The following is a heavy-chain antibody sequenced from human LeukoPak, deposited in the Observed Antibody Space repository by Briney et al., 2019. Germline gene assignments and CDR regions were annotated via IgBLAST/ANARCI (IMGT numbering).Heavy chain of an antibody. V-gene: IGHV3-74*01. J-gene: IGHJ4*02. CDR1: GFTFSSYS. CDR3: ARALYGDPHFDY. CDR2: INSDGTST. Sequence: GGSLRLSCAASGFTFSSYSMNWVRQAPGKGLVWVSRINSDGTSTSYADSVKGRFTISRDNAKNTLYLQMNSLRAEDTAVYYCARALYGDPHFDYWGQGTLVTVSS. D-gene: IGHD4-17*01.